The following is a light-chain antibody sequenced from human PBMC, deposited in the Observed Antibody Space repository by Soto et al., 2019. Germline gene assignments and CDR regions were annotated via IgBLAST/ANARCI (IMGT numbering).Light chain of an antibody. CDR3: QQYNSYPLT. Sequence: DIQMTQSPSTLSASVGDRVTITCRASQSISSWLAWYQHKPGKAPKLLIYDASSLESGVPSRFSGSGSGTEFTLTISSLQPDEFATYYCQQYNSYPLTFGGGTKVEIK. CDR2: DAS. V-gene: IGKV1-5*01. J-gene: IGKJ4*01. CDR1: QSISSW.